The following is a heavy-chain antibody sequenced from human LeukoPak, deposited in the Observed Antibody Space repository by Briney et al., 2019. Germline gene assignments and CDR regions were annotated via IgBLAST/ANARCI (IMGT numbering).Heavy chain of an antibody. CDR2: ISTMSNYI. D-gene: IGHD5-12*01. CDR1: GFDFSTYA. J-gene: IGHJ5*02. Sequence: GGSLRLSCAASGFDFSTYAIDWVRQAPGKGLEWVSSISTMSNYIFYGDSVKGRFTISRDNAKNSVYLQMNSLRPEDTAVYYCSRDRLGGLDLWGQGTLVTVSS. V-gene: IGHV3-21*01. CDR3: SRDRLGGLDL.